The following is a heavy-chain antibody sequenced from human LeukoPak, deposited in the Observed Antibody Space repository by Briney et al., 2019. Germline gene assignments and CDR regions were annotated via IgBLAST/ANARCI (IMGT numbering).Heavy chain of an antibody. J-gene: IGHJ6*03. Sequence: PGRSLRLSCAASGFTFSSYAMHWVRQAPGKGLEWVAVISYDGSNKYYADSVQGRFTISKDNSKNTLYLQLNSLRAEDTALYYCAKVGAAGSVYYYYYMDVWGKGTTVTVSS. CDR3: AKVGAAGSVYYYYYMDV. V-gene: IGHV3-30-3*01. D-gene: IGHD6-13*01. CDR1: GFTFSSYA. CDR2: ISYDGSNK.